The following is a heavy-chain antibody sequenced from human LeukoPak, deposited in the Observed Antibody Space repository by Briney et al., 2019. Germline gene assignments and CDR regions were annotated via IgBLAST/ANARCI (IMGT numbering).Heavy chain of an antibody. V-gene: IGHV1-2*02. J-gene: IGHJ4*02. CDR1: GYTFTDYY. CDR3: ARDGNFDY. Sequence: ASVKVSCKASGYTFTDYYLHWVRQAPGQGLEWMGWINPNSGGTNYVQKFQGRVTMTRDTSISTAYMELSRLRSDDTAVYYCARDGNFDYWGQGTLVTVSS. CDR2: INPNSGGT.